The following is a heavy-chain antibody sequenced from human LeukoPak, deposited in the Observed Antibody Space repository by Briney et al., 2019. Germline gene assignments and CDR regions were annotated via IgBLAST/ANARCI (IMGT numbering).Heavy chain of an antibody. V-gene: IGHV3-30*18. CDR2: ISDDGGRK. Sequence: GGSLRLSCAASGFSFISYGMHWVRQAPGKGLEWVGVISDDGGRKDYADSVKGRFTISRDNSKDTLYLQMNSLRAEDTAVYYCAKRPSDYGDYVSYFDYWGQGTLVTVSS. CDR3: AKRPSDYGDYVSYFDY. CDR1: GFSFISYG. J-gene: IGHJ4*02. D-gene: IGHD4-17*01.